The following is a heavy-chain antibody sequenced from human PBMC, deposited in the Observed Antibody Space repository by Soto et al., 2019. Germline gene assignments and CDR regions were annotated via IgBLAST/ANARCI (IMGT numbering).Heavy chain of an antibody. J-gene: IGHJ5*02. D-gene: IGHD2-15*01. CDR1: GFTFTSSA. CDR3: AADYCSGGSCYSFPNWFDP. Sequence: ASVKVSCKASGFTFTSSAMQWVRQARGQRLEWIGWIVVGSGNTNYAQKFQERVTITRDMSTSTAYVELSSLRSEDTAVYYCAADYCSGGSCYSFPNWFDPWGQGTLVTVSS. V-gene: IGHV1-58*02. CDR2: IVVGSGNT.